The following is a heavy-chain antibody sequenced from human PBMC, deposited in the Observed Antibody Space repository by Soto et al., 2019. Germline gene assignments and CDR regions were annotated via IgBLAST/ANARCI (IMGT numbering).Heavy chain of an antibody. V-gene: IGHV3-23*01. D-gene: IGHD3-3*01. CDR1: GFIFNNFA. J-gene: IGHJ4*02. CDR2: ISGGGGST. CDR3: AKVPPFDYYFDY. Sequence: PGGSLRLSCAASGFIFNNFAINWVRQVPGKGLEWVSAISGGGGSTYYADSVKGRFTISRDNSKNTLYLQMNSLRAEDTAVYYCAKVPPFDYYFDYWGQGTLVTVSS.